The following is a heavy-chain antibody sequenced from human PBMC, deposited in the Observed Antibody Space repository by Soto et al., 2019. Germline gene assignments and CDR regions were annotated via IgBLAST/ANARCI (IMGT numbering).Heavy chain of an antibody. J-gene: IGHJ3*02. V-gene: IGHV3-73*01. D-gene: IGHD7-27*01. CDR2: IRSKANSYAT. CDR1: GFTFSGSA. CDR3: TRHGTGDRSPQIPDDAFDI. Sequence: GGSLRLSCAASGFTFSGSAMHWVRQASGKGLEWVGRIRSKANSYATAYAASVKGRFTISRDESKNTAYLQMNSLKTEDTAVYYCTRHGTGDRSPQIPDDAFDIWGQGTMVTVSS.